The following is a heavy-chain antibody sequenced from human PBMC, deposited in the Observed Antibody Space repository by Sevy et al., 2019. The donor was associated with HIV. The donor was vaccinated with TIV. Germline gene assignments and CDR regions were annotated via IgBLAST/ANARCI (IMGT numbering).Heavy chain of an antibody. CDR2: IKSKTDGGTT. Sequence: GGSLRLSCAASGFTFSNAWMSWVRQAPGKGLEWVGRIKSKTDGGTTDYAAPVKGRFTISRDDSKNTLYLQMNSLKTEDTAVYYCCEEQHYDLWSGYYYFDYWGQGTLVTVSS. CDR1: GFTFSNAW. J-gene: IGHJ4*02. CDR3: CEEQHYDLWSGYYYFDY. V-gene: IGHV3-15*01. D-gene: IGHD3-3*01.